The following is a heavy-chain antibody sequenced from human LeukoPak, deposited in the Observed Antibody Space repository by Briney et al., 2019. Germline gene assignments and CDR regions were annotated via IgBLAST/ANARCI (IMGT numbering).Heavy chain of an antibody. CDR3: TKGGDRSWSWTDY. D-gene: IGHD6-13*01. CDR1: GFTFTSNA. V-gene: IGHV3-23*01. CDR2: ISGSGGTT. Sequence: GGSLRPSCAASGFTFTSNAMSWVRQAPGKGLEWASAISGSGGTTYYEDSVKGRFTTSRDNSKKALYLQMNRVRAEDTAVYYCTKGGDRSWSWTDYWGQGTLVTVSS. J-gene: IGHJ4*02.